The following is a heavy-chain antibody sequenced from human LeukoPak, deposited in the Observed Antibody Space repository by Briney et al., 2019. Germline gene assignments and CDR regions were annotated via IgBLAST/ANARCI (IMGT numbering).Heavy chain of an antibody. Sequence: PSETLSLTCAVSGGSISSSNWWSWVRQPPGKGLEWIGEIYHSGSTNYNPSLKSRVTISVDKSKNQFSLKLSSVTAADTAVYYCARQPDSSSRTPFDPWGQGTLVTVSS. CDR1: GGSISSSNW. CDR3: ARQPDSSSRTPFDP. D-gene: IGHD6-13*01. V-gene: IGHV4-4*02. CDR2: IYHSGST. J-gene: IGHJ5*02.